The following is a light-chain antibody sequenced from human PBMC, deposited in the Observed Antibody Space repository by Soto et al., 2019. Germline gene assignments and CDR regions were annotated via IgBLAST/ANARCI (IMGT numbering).Light chain of an antibody. CDR1: QSVSSSY. CDR3: QQYTHWPVWS. CDR2: GAS. V-gene: IGKV3-20*01. Sequence: EIVLTQSPGTLSLSPGERATLSCRASQSVSSSYLAWYQQKPGQAPRLLIYGASSRATGIPDRFSGSGSGTDFTLTISRLEPEDFAMYYCQQYTHWPVWSFGQGTKVDIK. J-gene: IGKJ1*01.